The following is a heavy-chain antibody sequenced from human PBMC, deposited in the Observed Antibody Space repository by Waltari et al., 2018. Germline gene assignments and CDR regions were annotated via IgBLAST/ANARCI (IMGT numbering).Heavy chain of an antibody. V-gene: IGHV3-15*02. CDR1: GFNFTNAW. D-gene: IGHD7-27*01. CDR3: TTTVAAGEFDY. CDR2: IRKKSDGEIT. Sequence: EVQLVESGGALVRPGGSLTVSCAASGFNFTNAWMTWVRQAPGKGLEWVGRIRKKSDGEITDYAAPVRGRFTISRDDSKNTLYLQMDSLKTEDTAVYYCTTTVAAGEFDYWGQGTLVTVSS. J-gene: IGHJ4*02.